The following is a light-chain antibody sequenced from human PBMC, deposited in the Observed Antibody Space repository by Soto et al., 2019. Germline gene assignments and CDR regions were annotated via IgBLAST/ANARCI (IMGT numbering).Light chain of an antibody. CDR2: GNR. CDR1: NSNLGAGYD. Sequence: SVLTQPPSVSGAPGQRVTISCTGNNSNLGAGYDVHWYQQLPGAAPKLVVFGNRNRPSGVPERFSGSKSGTSASLAITGLLAEDEADYYCQAYDYSLTAFVFGGGTKLTVL. CDR3: QAYDYSLTAFV. J-gene: IGLJ3*02. V-gene: IGLV1-40*01.